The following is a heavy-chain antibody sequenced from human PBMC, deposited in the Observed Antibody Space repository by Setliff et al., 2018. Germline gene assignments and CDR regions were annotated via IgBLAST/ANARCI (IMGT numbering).Heavy chain of an antibody. CDR3: ARRGERFFNWFDP. J-gene: IGHJ5*02. CDR1: GYSFSNFW. D-gene: IGHD2-21*01. V-gene: IGHV5-51*01. Sequence: GESLKISCKGSGYSFSNFWIGWVRQMPGKGLEWMGTIYPGNADTRYSPSFQGQVTISTDTSTNTAFLQWNNLKASDTAVYYCARRGERFFNWFDPWGQGTRGTVSA. CDR2: IYPGNADT.